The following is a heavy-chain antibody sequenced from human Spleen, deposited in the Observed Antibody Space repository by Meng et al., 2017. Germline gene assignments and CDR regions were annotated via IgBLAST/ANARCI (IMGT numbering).Heavy chain of an antibody. CDR2: IDYSGTT. CDR3: VRRINTYGGWFDP. V-gene: IGHV4-39*01. CDR1: GGSISSNSCH. Sequence: QMQLQESGPGLVKPSETPSLTCTVSGGSISSNSCHWGWVRQPPGEGLEWIANIDYSGTTYYNPSLQSRVIISADTANNQFSLKLTSVTAADTAAYYCVRRINTYGGWFDPWGQGILVTVSS. J-gene: IGHJ5*02. D-gene: IGHD3-16*01.